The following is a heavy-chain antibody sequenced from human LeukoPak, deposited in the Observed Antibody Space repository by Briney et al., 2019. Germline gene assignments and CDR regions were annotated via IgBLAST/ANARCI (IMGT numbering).Heavy chain of an antibody. CDR1: GGSISSYC. CDR2: VFYSGST. CDR3: AREAIAAAGNHWFDP. D-gene: IGHD6-13*01. Sequence: SETLSLTCTASGGSISSYCWSWIRQPPGKGLEWLGYVFYSGSTNYNPSLKSRVTISVDTSKNQFSLNLSSVTAADTAVYYCAREAIAAAGNHWFDPWVQGILVTVSS. V-gene: IGHV4-59*01. J-gene: IGHJ5*02.